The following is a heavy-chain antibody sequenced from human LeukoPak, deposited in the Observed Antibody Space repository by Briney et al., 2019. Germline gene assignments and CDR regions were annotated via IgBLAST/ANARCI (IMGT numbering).Heavy chain of an antibody. CDR3: ARGSSWYDYYYYMDV. V-gene: IGHV1-2*06. D-gene: IGHD6-13*01. CDR1: GYTFTGYY. Sequence: ASVKVSCKASGYTFTGYYMHWVRQAPGQGLEWMGRINPNSGGTNYAQKFQGRVTMTRDTSISTAYMELSRLRSDDMAVYYCARGSSWYDYYYYMDVWGKGTTVTVSS. CDR2: INPNSGGT. J-gene: IGHJ6*03.